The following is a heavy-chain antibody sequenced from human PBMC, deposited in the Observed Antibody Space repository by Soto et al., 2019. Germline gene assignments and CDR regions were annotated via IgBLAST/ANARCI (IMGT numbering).Heavy chain of an antibody. CDR1: GYSFSNYW. Sequence: PGESLKISCKGSGYSFSNYWIAWVRQMPGKGLEWMGIIFPADSDTKYSPSFQGQVTISADKSISTAYLQWSSLKASDTAMYYYASSVVVPSTMNYFDYWGQGSLVTVSS. J-gene: IGHJ4*02. V-gene: IGHV5-51*01. CDR2: IFPADSDT. CDR3: ASSVVVPSTMNYFDY. D-gene: IGHD2-15*01.